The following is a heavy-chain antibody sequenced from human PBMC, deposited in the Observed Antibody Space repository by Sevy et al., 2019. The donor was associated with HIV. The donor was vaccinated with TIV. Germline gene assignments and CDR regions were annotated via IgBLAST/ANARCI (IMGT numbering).Heavy chain of an antibody. Sequence: ASVKVSCKVSGYTLTELSMHWVRQAPGKGLEWMGGFDPEDGETIYAQKFQGRVTMTEDTSTDTAYMKLSRLRSEDTAVYYCATALSLEPTHKYFDYWGQGTLVTVSS. CDR3: ATALSLEPTHKYFDY. D-gene: IGHD1-1*01. V-gene: IGHV1-24*01. J-gene: IGHJ4*02. CDR2: FDPEDGET. CDR1: GYTLTELS.